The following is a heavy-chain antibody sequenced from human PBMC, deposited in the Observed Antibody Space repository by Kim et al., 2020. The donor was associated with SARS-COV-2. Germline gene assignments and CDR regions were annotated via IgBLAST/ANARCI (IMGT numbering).Heavy chain of an antibody. CDR2: IYYSGST. CDR3: ARAGSSWYAPRSYFVY. V-gene: IGHV4-59*01. CDR1: GGSISSYY. J-gene: IGHJ4*01. Sequence: SETLSLTCTVSGGSISSYYWSWIRQPPGKGLEWIGYIYYSGSTNYNPSLKSRVTISVDTSKNQFSLKLSSVTAADTAGYSCARAGSSWYAPRSYFVYWG. D-gene: IGHD6-13*01.